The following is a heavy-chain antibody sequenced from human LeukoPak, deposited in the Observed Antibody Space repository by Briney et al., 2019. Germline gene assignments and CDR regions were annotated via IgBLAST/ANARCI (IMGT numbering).Heavy chain of an antibody. CDR3: VKPYSSGWFGDY. CDR2: ISSNGGST. V-gene: IGHV3-64D*09. CDR1: VFTYSTYA. J-gene: IGHJ4*02. Sequence: GGSLRLSFSGTVFTYSTYAMYWVCQAPGKGLEYVSAISSNGGSTYYADSVKGRFTISRDNSKNTLYLQMSSLRAEDTAVYYCVKPYSSGWFGDYWGQGTLVTVSS. D-gene: IGHD6-19*01.